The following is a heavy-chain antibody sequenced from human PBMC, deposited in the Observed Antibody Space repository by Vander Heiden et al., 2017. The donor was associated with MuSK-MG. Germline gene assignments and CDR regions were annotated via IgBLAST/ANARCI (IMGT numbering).Heavy chain of an antibody. V-gene: IGHV3-53*02. CDR2: IYSGGST. D-gene: IGHD3-10*01. Sequence: VELVETGGGLIQHGGSLRLSCSDPGFTVSNNYMSWVRQAPGKGLEWVSIIYSGGSTYYADSVKGRFTISRDNSKNILYLQMNNLRAEDTAVYYCARDSGWMGTYDYWGQGTLVTVSS. CDR1: GFTVSNNY. CDR3: ARDSGWMGTYDY. J-gene: IGHJ4*02.